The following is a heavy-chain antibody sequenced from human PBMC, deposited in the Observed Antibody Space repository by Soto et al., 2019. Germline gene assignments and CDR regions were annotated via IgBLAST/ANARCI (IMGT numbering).Heavy chain of an antibody. Sequence: PSETLSLTCTVSGGSISGYYWSWIRQSPEKGLEWIGYSYYSGSTNYNPSLKSRVTISVDTSKNQFSLKLSSVTAADTAVYYCARMGDSSPVHFQHWGQGTLVTV. CDR2: SYYSGST. J-gene: IGHJ1*01. CDR3: ARMGDSSPVHFQH. CDR1: GGSISGYY. D-gene: IGHD3-16*01. V-gene: IGHV4-59*01.